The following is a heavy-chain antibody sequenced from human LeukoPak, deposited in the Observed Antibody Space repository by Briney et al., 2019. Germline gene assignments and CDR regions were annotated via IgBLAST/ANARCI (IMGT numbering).Heavy chain of an antibody. CDR1: CGSISSSRNY. V-gene: IGHV4-39*01. Sequence: SETLSLTCTVSCGSISSSRNYWGWIHQPPWKRLEWNGSIHYSGSTYYSPSLKSRVTISVDMSKNQFSLKLTSVTAADTAVCYCARQGSNWYFEYFQHWGQGTLVTVSS. J-gene: IGHJ1*01. CDR2: IHYSGST. D-gene: IGHD4-11*01. CDR3: ARQGSNWYFEYFQH.